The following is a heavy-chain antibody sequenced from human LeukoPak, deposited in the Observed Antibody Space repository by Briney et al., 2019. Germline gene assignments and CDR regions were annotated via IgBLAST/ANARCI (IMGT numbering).Heavy chain of an antibody. CDR3: ARGHDFYRWFDP. CDR1: GGSISSGDYY. V-gene: IGHV4-30-4*01. Sequence: SQTLSLTCTVSGGSISSGDYYWSWIRQPPGKGLEWIGYIYYSGSTYYNPSLKSRVTISVDTSKNQFSLKLSSVTAADTAVYYCARGHDFYRWFDPWGQGTLVTVSS. J-gene: IGHJ5*02. CDR2: IYYSGST. D-gene: IGHD3-3*01.